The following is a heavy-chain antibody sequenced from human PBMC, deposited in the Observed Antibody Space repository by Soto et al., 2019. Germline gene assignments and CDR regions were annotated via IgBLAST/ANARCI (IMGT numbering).Heavy chain of an antibody. Sequence: PSETLSLTCAVYGGSFSGYYWSWIRQPPGKGLEWIGEINHSGSTNYNPSLKSRVTISVDTSKNQFSLKLSSVTAADTAVYYCARGQGNYWGQGTLVTVSS. V-gene: IGHV4-34*01. J-gene: IGHJ4*02. CDR1: GGSFSGYY. CDR3: ARGQGNY. D-gene: IGHD6-13*01. CDR2: INHSGST.